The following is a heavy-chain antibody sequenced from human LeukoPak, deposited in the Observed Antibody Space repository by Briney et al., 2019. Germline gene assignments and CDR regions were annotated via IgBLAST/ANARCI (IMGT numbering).Heavy chain of an antibody. CDR3: AREMGIAAAGEGNFDY. CDR2: IKQDGSEK. D-gene: IGHD6-13*01. Sequence: PGGSLGLSCAASGFTFSGYWMCWVRQTPGKGLEWVANIKQDGSEKYYVDSVKGRFTISRDNAKNSLYLQMNSLRAEDTAVYYCAREMGIAAAGEGNFDYWGQGTLVTVSS. V-gene: IGHV3-7*01. J-gene: IGHJ4*02. CDR1: GFTFSGYW.